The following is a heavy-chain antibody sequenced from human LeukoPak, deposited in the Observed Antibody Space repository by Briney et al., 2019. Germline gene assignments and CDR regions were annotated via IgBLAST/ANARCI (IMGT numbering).Heavy chain of an antibody. V-gene: IGHV3-23*01. Sequence: GGSLRLSCSGSGFTFSSYGMSWVRQAPGKGLEWVSGISSSGGSTFYADSVKGRFSMSRDNSKNTLYLEMNSLRAEDTAVYYCAKDRTNSWRNFGYWGQGTPVTVAS. CDR2: ISSSGGST. J-gene: IGHJ4*02. CDR3: AKDRTNSWRNFGY. D-gene: IGHD6-13*01. CDR1: GFTFSSYG.